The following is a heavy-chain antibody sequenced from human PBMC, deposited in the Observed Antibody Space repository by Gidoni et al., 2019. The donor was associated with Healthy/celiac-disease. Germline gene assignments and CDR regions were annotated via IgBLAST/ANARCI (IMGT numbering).Heavy chain of an antibody. CDR3: AKALIAAIDY. D-gene: IGHD6-6*01. Sequence: GLEWVAVISYDGSNKYYADSVKGRFTISRDNSKNTLYLQMNSLRAEDTAVYYCAKALIAAIDYWGQGTLVTVSS. V-gene: IGHV3-30*18. J-gene: IGHJ4*02. CDR2: ISYDGSNK.